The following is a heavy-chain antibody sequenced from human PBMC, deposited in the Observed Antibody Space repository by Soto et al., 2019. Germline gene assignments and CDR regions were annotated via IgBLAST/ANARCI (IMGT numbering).Heavy chain of an antibody. V-gene: IGHV1-3*01. J-gene: IGHJ6*02. CDR1: GYTFTSYA. CDR3: ARGYSYGGGMDV. D-gene: IGHD5-18*01. Sequence: GASVKVSCKASGYTFTSYAMHWVRQAPGQRLEWMGWINAGNGNTKYSQKFQGRVTITRDTSASTAYMELSSLRSEDTAVYYCARGYSYGGGMDVWGQGTTVTVSS. CDR2: INAGNGNT.